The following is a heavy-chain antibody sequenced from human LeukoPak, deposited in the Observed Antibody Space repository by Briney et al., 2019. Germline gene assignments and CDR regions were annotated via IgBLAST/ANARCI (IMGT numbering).Heavy chain of an antibody. CDR2: ISSSSSNI. CDR1: GFTFSSYS. J-gene: IGHJ4*02. Sequence: GGSLRLSCAASGFTFSSYSMNWVRQAPGKGLEWVSYISSSSSNIYYADSVKGRFTISRDNAKNSLYLQMNSLRDEDTAVYYCAGITMVRGAMGVWGQGTLVTVSS. D-gene: IGHD3-10*01. CDR3: AGITMVRGAMGV. V-gene: IGHV3-48*02.